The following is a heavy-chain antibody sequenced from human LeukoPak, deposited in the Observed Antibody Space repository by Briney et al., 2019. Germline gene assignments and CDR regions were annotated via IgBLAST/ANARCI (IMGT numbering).Heavy chain of an antibody. Sequence: SETLSLTCTVSGGSISSYYWSWIRQPPGKGLEWIGYIYYSGNINYNPSLKSRVTISVDTSKSQFSLKLSSVTAADTAVYYCARHGIPSFYGMDVWGQGTTVTVSS. V-gene: IGHV4-59*08. CDR3: ARHGIPSFYGMDV. CDR2: IYYSGNI. CDR1: GGSISSYY. D-gene: IGHD1-1*01. J-gene: IGHJ6*02.